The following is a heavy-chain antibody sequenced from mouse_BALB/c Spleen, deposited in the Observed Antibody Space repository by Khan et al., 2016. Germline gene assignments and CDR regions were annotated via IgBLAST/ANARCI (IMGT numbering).Heavy chain of an antibody. V-gene: IGHV14-3*02. CDR1: GFNIKDTY. Sequence: EVELVESGAESVKPGASVKLSCTATGFNIKDTYMYWVKQRPEQGLEWIGRIDPANGNTKYVPKFQGKATITTDTSSNTAYLQLSSLTSEDTAVYYCDRALYYYGSSYYAMDYWGQGTSVTVSS. D-gene: IGHD1-1*01. J-gene: IGHJ4*01. CDR3: DRALYYYGSSYYAMDY. CDR2: IDPANGNT.